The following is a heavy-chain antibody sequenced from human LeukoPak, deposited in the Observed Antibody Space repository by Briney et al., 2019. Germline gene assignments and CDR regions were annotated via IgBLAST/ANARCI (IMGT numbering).Heavy chain of an antibody. Sequence: SETLSLTCGVSGGSITTTNWWSWVRPPPGQGLEGIGEIHLSGRTNYNPSLNSRVTLALDTSKNHLSLSLTTVTAADTAVYYCARHEVGYCDGGPCPYYFDYCGRGTLVTVSS. D-gene: IGHD2-15*01. J-gene: IGHJ4*02. V-gene: IGHV4-4*02. CDR1: GGSITTTNW. CDR2: IHLSGRT. CDR3: ARHEVGYCDGGPCPYYFDY.